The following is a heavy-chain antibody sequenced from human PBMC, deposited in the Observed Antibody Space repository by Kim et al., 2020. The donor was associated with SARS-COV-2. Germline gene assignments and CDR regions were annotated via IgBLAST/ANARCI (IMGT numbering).Heavy chain of an antibody. D-gene: IGHD3-22*01. Sequence: NPSLMSRLTMSVDTSKNQFYFKLTSVTAADTAVYYCARSSSGYYYAGVDIWGQGTMVTVSS. V-gene: IGHV4-34*10. CDR3: ARSSSGYYYAGVDI. J-gene: IGHJ3*02.